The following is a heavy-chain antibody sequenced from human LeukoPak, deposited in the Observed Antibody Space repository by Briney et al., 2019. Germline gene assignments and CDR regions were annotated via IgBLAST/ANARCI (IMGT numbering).Heavy chain of an antibody. D-gene: IGHD2-2*01. J-gene: IGHJ4*02. CDR1: GFSLSNSA. CDR3: ASGSSVDCSRTSCPPTDY. V-gene: IGHV3-30-3*01. CDR2: ISFDGTNK. Sequence: GGSLRLSCAAPGFSLSNSAMHWVRQAPGKGLEWVAVISFDGTNKYYADSVKGRFTISRDNSKNTLYVQMSSLRGDDTGVYYCASGSSVDCSRTSCPPTDYWGQGTLVTVSS.